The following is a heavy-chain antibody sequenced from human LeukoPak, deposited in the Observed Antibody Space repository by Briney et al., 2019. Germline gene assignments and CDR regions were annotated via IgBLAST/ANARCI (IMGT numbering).Heavy chain of an antibody. CDR2: ISGSGGST. CDR3: AKVGRDFWSGYSYYYGMDV. V-gene: IGHV3-23*01. CDR1: GFTFSSYA. Sequence: GGSLRLSCAASGFTFSSYAMSWVRQAPGKGLEWVSAISGSGGSTYYADSVKGRFTISRDNSKNTLYLQMNSLRAEDTAVYYCAKVGRDFWSGYSYYYGMDVWGQGTTVTVSS. D-gene: IGHD3-3*01. J-gene: IGHJ6*02.